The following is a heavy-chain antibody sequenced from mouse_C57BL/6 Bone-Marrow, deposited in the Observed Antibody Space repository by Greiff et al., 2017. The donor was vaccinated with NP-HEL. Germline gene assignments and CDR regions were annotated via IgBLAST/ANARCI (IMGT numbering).Heavy chain of an antibody. J-gene: IGHJ2*01. CDR1: GFSFNTYA. Sequence: EVKLLESGGGLVQPKGSLKLSCAASGFSFNTYAMNWVRQAPGKGLEWVARIRSKSNNYATYYADSVKDRFTISRDDSESMLYLQMNNLKTEDTAMYYCVRGEHYFDYWGQGTTLTVSS. CDR2: IRSKSNNYAT. V-gene: IGHV10-1*01. CDR3: VRGEHYFDY.